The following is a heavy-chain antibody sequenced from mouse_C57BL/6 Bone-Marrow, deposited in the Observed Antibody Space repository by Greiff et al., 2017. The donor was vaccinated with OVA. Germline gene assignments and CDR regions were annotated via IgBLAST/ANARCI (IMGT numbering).Heavy chain of an antibody. CDR3: ESMGLDYGSSYEFAY. Sequence: EVKLMESGGGLVQPGGSLKLSCAASGFTFSDYGMAWVRQAPRKGPEWVAFISNLAYSIYYADTVTGRFTISRENAKNTLYLEMSSLRSEDTAMYYCESMGLDYGSSYEFAYWGQGTLVTVSA. D-gene: IGHD1-1*01. J-gene: IGHJ3*01. CDR1: GFTFSDYG. V-gene: IGHV5-15*01. CDR2: ISNLAYSI.